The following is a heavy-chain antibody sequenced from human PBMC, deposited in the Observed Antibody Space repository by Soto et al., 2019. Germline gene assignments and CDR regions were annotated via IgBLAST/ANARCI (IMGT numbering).Heavy chain of an antibody. J-gene: IGHJ5*02. CDR1: GYTFTSYG. Sequence: ASVKVSCKASGYTFTSYGISWVRQAPGQGLEWMGWISAYNGNTNYAQKLQGRVTMTTDTSTSTAYMELRSLRSDDTAVYYCARNSYCGGDCINWFDPWSQGTLVTVSS. CDR3: ARNSYCGGDCINWFDP. V-gene: IGHV1-18*04. CDR2: ISAYNGNT. D-gene: IGHD2-21*02.